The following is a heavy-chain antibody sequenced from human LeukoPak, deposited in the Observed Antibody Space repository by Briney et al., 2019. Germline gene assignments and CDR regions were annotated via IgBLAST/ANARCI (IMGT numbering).Heavy chain of an antibody. J-gene: IGHJ4*02. CDR2: INTNTETP. D-gene: IGHD5-24*01. CDR3: TRGQPWLPH. CDR1: EYTFTSYA. Sequence: ASVKVSCKASEYTFTSYAMNWVRQAPGQGLEWMGWINTNTETPTYAQGFTGRFVFSLDTSVSTAYLQISSLEADDTAVYYCTRGQPWLPHWGQGSLVTVSS. V-gene: IGHV7-4-1*02.